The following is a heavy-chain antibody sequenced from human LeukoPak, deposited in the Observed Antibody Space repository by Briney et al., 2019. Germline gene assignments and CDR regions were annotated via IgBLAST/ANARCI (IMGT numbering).Heavy chain of an antibody. CDR3: ARRQQWLANDY. J-gene: IGHJ4*02. V-gene: IGHV3-20*04. CDR1: RFTFDDYG. CDR2: INWNGGST. D-gene: IGHD6-19*01. Sequence: GGSLRLSCAASRFTFDDYGMSWVRQAPGKGLEWVSGINWNGGSTGYADSVKGRFTISRDNAKNSLYLQMNSLRAEDTALYYCARRQQWLANDYWGQGTLVTVSS.